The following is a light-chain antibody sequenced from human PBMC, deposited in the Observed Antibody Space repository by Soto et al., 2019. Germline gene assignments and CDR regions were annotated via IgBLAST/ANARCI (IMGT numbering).Light chain of an antibody. CDR2: KAS. CDR3: QQLNSYPRWT. V-gene: IGKV1-5*03. J-gene: IGKJ1*01. Sequence: DVQMTQSPSTLSASVGDRVTITCRASQSISSWLAWYQQKPGKAPKLLIYKASTLESGVPSRFSGSGSGTEFTLTISSLQPDDFATYYCQQLNSYPRWTFGQGTKV. CDR1: QSISSW.